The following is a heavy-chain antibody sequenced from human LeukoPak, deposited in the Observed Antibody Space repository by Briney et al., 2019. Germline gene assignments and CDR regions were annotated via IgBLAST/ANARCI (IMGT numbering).Heavy chain of an antibody. Sequence: GGSLRLSCAASGFTFSNYNMHWVRQAPGKGLEWISYITLSRTTIYYADSVKGRFTISRDNAKNSLYLQMNSLRAEDTAMYFCARETPYSSSWTDFDYWGQGTLVTISS. CDR2: ITLSRTTI. CDR1: GFTFSNYN. D-gene: IGHD6-13*01. CDR3: ARETPYSSSWTDFDY. J-gene: IGHJ4*02. V-gene: IGHV3-48*01.